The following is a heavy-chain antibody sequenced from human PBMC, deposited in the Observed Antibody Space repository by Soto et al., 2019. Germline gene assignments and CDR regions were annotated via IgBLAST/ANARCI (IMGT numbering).Heavy chain of an antibody. J-gene: IGHJ5*02. CDR3: ARDSSPLLWFGELFFSFDP. D-gene: IGHD3-10*01. Sequence: ASVKVSCKASGYTFTSYGISWVRQAPGQGLEWMGWISAYNGNTNYAQKLQGRVTMTTDTSTSTAYMELRSLRSDDTAVYYCARDSSPLLWFGELFFSFDPWGQGTLVTVSS. CDR2: ISAYNGNT. V-gene: IGHV1-18*04. CDR1: GYTFTSYG.